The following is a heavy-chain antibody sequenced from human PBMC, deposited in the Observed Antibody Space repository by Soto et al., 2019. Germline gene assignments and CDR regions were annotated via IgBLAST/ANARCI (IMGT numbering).Heavy chain of an antibody. CDR1: GYIFTNND. V-gene: IGHV1-8*01. D-gene: IGHD5-18*01. CDR2: MNPGSGDT. J-gene: IGHJ5*02. CDR3: ARMASFGSLNWFDP. Sequence: ASVKVSCKASGYIFTNNDVSWVRQATGQGLEWMGRMNPGSGDTGYAQKFQGRVTMTRNISIATAYMELSSLRADDTAIYYCARMASFGSLNWFDPWGQGTLVTVSS.